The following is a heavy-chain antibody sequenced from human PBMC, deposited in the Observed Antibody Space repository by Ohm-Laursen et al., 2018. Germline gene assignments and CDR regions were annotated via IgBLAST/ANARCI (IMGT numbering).Heavy chain of an antibody. Sequence: GTLSLTCTVSGASISSYYWSWIRQPPGKGLEWIGYIYYSGSTNYNPSLKSRVTISVDTSKNQFSLKLSSVTAADTAVYYCARVGYYDSSGTSNWFDPWGQGTLVTVSS. V-gene: IGHV4-59*12. D-gene: IGHD3-22*01. J-gene: IGHJ5*02. CDR1: GASISSYY. CDR2: IYYSGST. CDR3: ARVGYYDSSGTSNWFDP.